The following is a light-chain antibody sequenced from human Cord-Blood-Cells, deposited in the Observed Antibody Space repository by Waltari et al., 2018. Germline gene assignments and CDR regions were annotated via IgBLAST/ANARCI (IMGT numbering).Light chain of an antibody. J-gene: IGKJ3*01. Sequence: EIVFTQPPATLSLSPWERATHSCRASQSVSSYLAWYQQKPGQAPRLLIYDASNRATGIPARFSGSGSGTDFTLTISSLEPEDFAVYYCQQRSNWPPFTFGPGTKVEIK. CDR2: DAS. CDR3: QQRSNWPPFT. CDR1: QSVSSY. V-gene: IGKV3-11*01.